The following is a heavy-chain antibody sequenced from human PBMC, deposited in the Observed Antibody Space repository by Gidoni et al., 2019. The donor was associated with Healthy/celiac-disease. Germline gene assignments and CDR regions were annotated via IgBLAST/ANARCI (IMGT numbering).Heavy chain of an antibody. CDR2: IYYSGST. J-gene: IGHJ4*02. CDR3: ARDRIHYSSGYQYFDY. D-gene: IGHD3-22*01. V-gene: IGHV4-61*01. Sequence: QVQLQESGPGLVKPSETLSLTCTVSGGSVSSGSYYWSWIRQPPGKGLEWIGYIYYSGSTNYNPSLKSRVTISVDTSKNQFSLKLSSVTAADTAVYYCARDRIHYSSGYQYFDYWGQGTLVTVSS. CDR1: GGSVSSGSYY.